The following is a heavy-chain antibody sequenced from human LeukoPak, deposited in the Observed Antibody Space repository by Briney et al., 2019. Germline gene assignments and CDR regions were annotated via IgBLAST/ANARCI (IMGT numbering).Heavy chain of an antibody. D-gene: IGHD3-10*01. CDR3: SRGGNYFDY. V-gene: IGHV4-30-2*02. Sequence: SETLSLTCAVSGGSISSGGYSWSWIRQPPGKGLEWIGYIYHSGSTYYNPSLKSRVTISVDRSKNQFSLKLSSVTAADTAVYYCSRGGNYFDYWGQGTLVTVSS. CDR2: IYHSGST. J-gene: IGHJ4*02. CDR1: GGSISSGGYS.